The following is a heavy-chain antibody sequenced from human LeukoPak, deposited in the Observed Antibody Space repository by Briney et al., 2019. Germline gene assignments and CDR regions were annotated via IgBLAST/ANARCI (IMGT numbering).Heavy chain of an antibody. J-gene: IGHJ4*02. V-gene: IGHV4-39*01. CDR1: GGSISSSAYH. D-gene: IGHD2-15*01. CDR3: ARLWSTHGDGGSCPHQPNY. Sequence: PSETLSLTCTVSGGSISSSAYHWGWIRQPPGKGLEWVGSIHSSGSTYYNLSLKSRVTISVDTSKNQFSLKLSSVTAADTAVYYCARLWSTHGDGGSCPHQPNYWGQGTLVTVSS. CDR2: IHSSGST.